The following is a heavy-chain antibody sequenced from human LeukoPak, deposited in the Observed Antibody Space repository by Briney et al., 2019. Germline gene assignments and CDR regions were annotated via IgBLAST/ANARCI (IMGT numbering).Heavy chain of an antibody. CDR3: ATYRQVLLPFES. CDR1: GFTFSTFA. J-gene: IGHJ4*02. Sequence: GGSLRLSCAASGFTFSTFAMIWVRQPPGKGLEWISSIFPSGGEIHYADSVRGRFTISRDNSKSTLSLQMNSLRAEDTAIYYCATYRQVLLPFESWGQGTLVTVSS. CDR2: IFPSGGEI. D-gene: IGHD2-8*02. V-gene: IGHV3-23*01.